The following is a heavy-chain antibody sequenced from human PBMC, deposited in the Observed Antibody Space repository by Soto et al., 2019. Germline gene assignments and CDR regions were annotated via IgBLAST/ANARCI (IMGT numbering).Heavy chain of an antibody. CDR1: GGSISSYY. CDR3: ARRLRRSSSAGYYMDV. CDR2: IYYSGST. Sequence: QVQLQESGPGLVKPSETLSLTCTVSGGSISSYYWSWIRQPPGKGLEWIGYIYYSGSTNYNPSLKSRVTISVDTSKNQFSLKLSSVTAADTAVYYCARRLRRSSSAGYYMDVWGKGTTVTVSS. V-gene: IGHV4-59*08. J-gene: IGHJ6*03. D-gene: IGHD6-6*01.